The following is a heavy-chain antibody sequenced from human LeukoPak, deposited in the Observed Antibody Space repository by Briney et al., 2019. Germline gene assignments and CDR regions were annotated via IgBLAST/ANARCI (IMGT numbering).Heavy chain of an antibody. Sequence: GKSLRLSCAASGFTFSGYPIHWVRQAPGKGLEWVAVISYDGSNKYYADSVKGRFTISRDNAKNSLYLQMNSLRAEDTAVYYCARDEADNWNYFDYWGQGTLVTVSS. D-gene: IGHD1-20*01. CDR3: ARDEADNWNYFDY. CDR2: ISYDGSNK. J-gene: IGHJ4*02. V-gene: IGHV3-30-3*01. CDR1: GFTFSGYP.